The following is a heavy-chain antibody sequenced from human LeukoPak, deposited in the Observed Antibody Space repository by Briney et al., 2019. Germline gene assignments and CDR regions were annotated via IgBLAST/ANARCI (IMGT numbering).Heavy chain of an antibody. CDR2: INQDGSEK. CDR1: GLTFSDYA. V-gene: IGHV3-7*01. D-gene: IGHD3-10*01. CDR3: ARPYLYYFGSGSFN. Sequence: GGSLSLSCAASGLTFSDYAMSWFRQAPGKGLQWVANINQDGSEKNYVDSVKGRFTISRDNAENSLYLQMNSLRAEDTAVYYCARPYLYYFGSGSFNWGQGTLVTVSS. J-gene: IGHJ4*02.